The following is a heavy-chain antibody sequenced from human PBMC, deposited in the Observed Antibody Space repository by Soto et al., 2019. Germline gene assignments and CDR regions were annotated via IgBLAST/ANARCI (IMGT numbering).Heavy chain of an antibody. CDR2: ISSSGSTI. D-gene: IGHD2-2*01. J-gene: IGHJ4*02. Sequence: GGSLRLSCAASGFTFSSYEMNWVRQAPGKGLEWVSYISSSGSTIYYADSVKGRFTISRDNAKSSLYLQMNSLRAEDTAVYYCARGTSALDYWGQGTLVTVSS. V-gene: IGHV3-48*03. CDR1: GFTFSSYE. CDR3: ARGTSALDY.